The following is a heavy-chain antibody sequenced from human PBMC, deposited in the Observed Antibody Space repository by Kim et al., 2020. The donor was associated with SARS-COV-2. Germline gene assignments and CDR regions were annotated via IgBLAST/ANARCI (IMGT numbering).Heavy chain of an antibody. CDR3: ARHPRGYYDILTGYQITENWFDP. D-gene: IGHD3-9*01. J-gene: IGHJ5*02. Sequence: SETLSLTCTVSGGSISSSSYYWGWIRQPPGKGLEWIGSIYYSGSTYYNPSLKSRVTISVDTSKNQFSLKLSSVTAADTAVYYCARHPRGYYDILTGYQITENWFDPWGQGTLVTVSS. CDR2: IYYSGST. V-gene: IGHV4-39*01. CDR1: GGSISSSSYY.